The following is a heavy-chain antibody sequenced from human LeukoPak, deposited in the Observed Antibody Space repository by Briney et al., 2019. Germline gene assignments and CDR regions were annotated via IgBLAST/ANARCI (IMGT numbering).Heavy chain of an antibody. CDR1: GFTFSSYS. D-gene: IGHD6-19*01. Sequence: GGSLRLSCAASGFTFSSYSMNWVRQAPGKGLEWVSSISSSSSYIYYADSVKGRFTISRDNAKNSLYLQMNSLRAEDTAMYYCARELSGGPAPDYWGQGTLVTVSS. V-gene: IGHV3-21*01. CDR3: ARELSGGPAPDY. J-gene: IGHJ4*02. CDR2: ISSSSSYI.